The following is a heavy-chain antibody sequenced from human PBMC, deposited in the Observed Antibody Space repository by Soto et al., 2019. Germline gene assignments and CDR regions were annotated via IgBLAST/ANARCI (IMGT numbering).Heavy chain of an antibody. CDR2: INPNSRGT. CDR1: GYTFTDYF. Sequence: ASVKVSCKASGYTFTDYFIHWVRQAPGQGFEWMGWINPNSRGTNYAPKFQGRVTMTRDTSNSTAYMELRGLRSDDTAVYYCARVALKAGNWFDPWGQGTLVTVSS. CDR3: ARVALKAGNWFDP. V-gene: IGHV1-2*02. J-gene: IGHJ5*02.